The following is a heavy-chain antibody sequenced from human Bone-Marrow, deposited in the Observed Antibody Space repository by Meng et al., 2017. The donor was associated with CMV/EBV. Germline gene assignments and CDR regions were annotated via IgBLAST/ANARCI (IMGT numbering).Heavy chain of an antibody. D-gene: IGHD2-2*01. CDR3: AREKQDCSSTSCYLYYYYGMDV. CDR2: INPNSGGT. V-gene: IGHV1-2*02. J-gene: IGHJ6*02. Sequence: ASVKVSCKASGYTFTGYYTHWVRQAPGQGLEWMGWINPNSGGTNYAQKFQGRVTMTRDTSISTAYMELSRLRSDDTAVYYCAREKQDCSSTSCYLYYYYGMDVWGQGTTVTVS. CDR1: GYTFTGYY.